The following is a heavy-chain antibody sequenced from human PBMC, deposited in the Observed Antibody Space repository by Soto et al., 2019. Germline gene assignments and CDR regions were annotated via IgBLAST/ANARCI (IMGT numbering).Heavy chain of an antibody. J-gene: IGHJ6*02. CDR3: ARDSEDSSSFSSYAYGMDV. D-gene: IGHD6-6*01. Sequence: SLRLSCAASGFTLSRYEMNAVRQSPGTWLQVFSYISTSGRTTYYAESVKCRFTMSRDNAKNSLFLQMNRLSADDTAVYPCARDSEDSSSFSSYAYGMDVWGQGTTVTVSS. CDR2: ISTSGRTT. CDR1: GFTLSRYE. V-gene: IGHV3-48*03.